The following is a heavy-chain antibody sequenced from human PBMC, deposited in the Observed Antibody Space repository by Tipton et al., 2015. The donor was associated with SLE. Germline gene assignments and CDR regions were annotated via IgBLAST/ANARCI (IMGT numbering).Heavy chain of an antibody. CDR3: ARGTTVRLFDY. Sequence: LRLSCTVSGGSISSYYWSWIRQPPGKGLEWIGYIYYSGSTNYNPSLKSRVTISVDTSKNQFSLKLSSVTAADTAVYYCARGTTVRLFDYGGQGTLVTVPS. D-gene: IGHD4-17*01. V-gene: IGHV4-59*01. J-gene: IGHJ4*02. CDR2: IYYSGST. CDR1: GGSISSYY.